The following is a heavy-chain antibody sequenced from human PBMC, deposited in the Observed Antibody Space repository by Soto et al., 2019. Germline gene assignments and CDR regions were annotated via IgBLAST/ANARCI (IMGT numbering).Heavy chain of an antibody. CDR2: IVPLFRTT. CDR1: GGTFSSYA. Sequence: SVKVSCKTSGGTFSSYAISWVRQAPGQGLEWMGGIVPLFRTTNYAQKFQGRVTMTRDTSTSTVYMELSSLRSDDTAVYFCARESKAGLEVGYFDYWGQGTLVTVSS. CDR3: ARESKAGLEVGYFDY. J-gene: IGHJ4*02. V-gene: IGHV1-69*05. D-gene: IGHD3-22*01.